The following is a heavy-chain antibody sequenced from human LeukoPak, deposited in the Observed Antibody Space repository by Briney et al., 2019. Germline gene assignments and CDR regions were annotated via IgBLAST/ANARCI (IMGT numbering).Heavy chain of an antibody. J-gene: IGHJ4*02. V-gene: IGHV1-18*01. Sequence: ASVKVSCKASGYTFTSYGISWVRQAPGQGLEWMGWISAYNGNTNYAQKLQGRVTMTTDTSTSTAYMELRSLRSDDTAVYYCARDWPIAVAGPYFDYWGQGTLVTVSS. CDR2: ISAYNGNT. CDR3: ARDWPIAVAGPYFDY. CDR1: GYTFTSYG. D-gene: IGHD6-19*01.